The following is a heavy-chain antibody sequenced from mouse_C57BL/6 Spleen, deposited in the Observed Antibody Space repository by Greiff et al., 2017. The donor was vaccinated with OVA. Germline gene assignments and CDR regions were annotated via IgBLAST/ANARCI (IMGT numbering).Heavy chain of an antibody. V-gene: IGHV14-2*01. Sequence: EVQGVESGAELVKPGASVKLSCTASGFNIKDYYMHWVKQRTEQGLALIGRIDPEDGETKSAPKFQGKATITADTSSNTAYLQLSSLTSEDTAVYYCALSRGYFDVWGTGTTVTVSS. CDR2: IDPEDGET. D-gene: IGHD6-5*01. J-gene: IGHJ1*03. CDR1: GFNIKDYY. CDR3: ALSRGYFDV.